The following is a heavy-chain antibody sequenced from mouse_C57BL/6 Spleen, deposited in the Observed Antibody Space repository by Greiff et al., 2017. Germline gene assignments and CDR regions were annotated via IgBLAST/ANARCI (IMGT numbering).Heavy chain of an antibody. CDR3: ARGGEHYYAMDY. CDR2: IDPSDSYT. J-gene: IGHJ4*01. CDR1: GSPFTTSW. Sequence: VQLQQPGAKLLKPGPSVNLSSRPSGSPFTTSWFRWVKRRPGRGLGWIGEIDPSDSYTNYNQKFKGKATLTVDTSSSTAYMQLSSLTSEDSAVYYCARGGEHYYAMDYWGQGTSVTVSS. V-gene: IGHV1-50*01.